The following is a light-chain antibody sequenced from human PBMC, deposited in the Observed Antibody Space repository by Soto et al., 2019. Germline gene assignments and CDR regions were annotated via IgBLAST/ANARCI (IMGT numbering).Light chain of an antibody. CDR3: CSKAGTPVFDV. CDR1: SSDVGNYNR. J-gene: IGLJ1*01. Sequence: ALTQPASVSGSPGQSITISCTGTSSDVGNYNRVSWYQQHPGKAPKLMIYEGNKRPSGVSNRFSGSNSGNTASLTISGLQAEDEADYYCCSKAGTPVFDVFGTGTKLTVL. CDR2: EGN. V-gene: IGLV2-23*01.